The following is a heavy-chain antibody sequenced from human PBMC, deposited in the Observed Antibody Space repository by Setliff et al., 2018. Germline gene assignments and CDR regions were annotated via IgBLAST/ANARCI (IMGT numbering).Heavy chain of an antibody. J-gene: IGHJ4*02. Sequence: GVLRLSCAASGFTFSSYAMTWVRQAPGKGLEWVSAISGSGGSTYYADSVKGRFTISRDNSKNTLYLQMNSLRAEDTAVYYCAKDGGYYNFWSGYWYFDYWGQGTLVTVSS. CDR2: ISGSGGST. CDR3: AKDGGYYNFWSGYWYFDY. D-gene: IGHD3-3*01. V-gene: IGHV3-23*01. CDR1: GFTFSSYA.